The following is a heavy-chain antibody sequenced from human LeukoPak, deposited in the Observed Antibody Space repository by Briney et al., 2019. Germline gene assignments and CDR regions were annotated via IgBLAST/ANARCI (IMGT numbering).Heavy chain of an antibody. Sequence: SETLSLTCAVYGGSFSGYYWSWIRQPPGKGLEWIGEINHSGSTNYNPSLKSRDTISVDTSKNQFSLKLSSVTAADTAVYYCARALVQWLANMPFDYWGQGTLVTVSS. V-gene: IGHV4-34*01. J-gene: IGHJ4*02. CDR3: ARALVQWLANMPFDY. CDR1: GGSFSGYY. CDR2: INHSGST. D-gene: IGHD6-19*01.